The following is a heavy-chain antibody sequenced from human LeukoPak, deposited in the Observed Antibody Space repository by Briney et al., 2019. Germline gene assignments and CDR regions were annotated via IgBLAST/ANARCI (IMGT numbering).Heavy chain of an antibody. Sequence: GASVKVSCKASGYTFTSYYMHWVRQAPGQGLEWMGIINPSGGSTSYAQKFQGRVTMTRDMSTSTVYMELSSLRSEDTAVYYCAREYGYGLGLVTKNWFDPWGQGTLVTVSS. V-gene: IGHV1-46*01. CDR1: GYTFTSYY. CDR2: INPSGGST. CDR3: AREYGYGLGLVTKNWFDP. D-gene: IGHD3-16*01. J-gene: IGHJ5*02.